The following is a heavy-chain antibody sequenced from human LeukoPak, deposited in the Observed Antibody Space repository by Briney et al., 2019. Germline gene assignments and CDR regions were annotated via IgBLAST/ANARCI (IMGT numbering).Heavy chain of an antibody. CDR3: ARVNYYDSSGTDY. V-gene: IGHV4-59*01. CDR1: GDSISSYY. D-gene: IGHD3-22*01. J-gene: IGHJ4*02. CDR2: IYYSEST. Sequence: SETLSLTCTVSGDSISSYYWSWIRQPPGKGLDWIGYIYYSESTNYNPSLKSRVTISVDTSKNQFSLRLSSVTAADTAVYYCARVNYYDSSGTDYWGQGTLVTVSS.